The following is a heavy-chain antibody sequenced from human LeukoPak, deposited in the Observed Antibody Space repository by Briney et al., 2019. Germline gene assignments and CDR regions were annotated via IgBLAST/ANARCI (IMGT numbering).Heavy chain of an antibody. J-gene: IGHJ5*02. CDR2: ISAYSGNT. CDR3: ARGARNYYDSSSVDP. Sequence: ASVKVSCKASGYTFTTYGISWVRQAPGQGLEWMGWISAYSGNTKYAQKFQGRLIMTTDTSTSTAYMELRSLRSDDTAVYYCARGARNYYDSSSVDPWGQGTLVTVSS. D-gene: IGHD3-22*01. V-gene: IGHV1-18*01. CDR1: GYTFTTYG.